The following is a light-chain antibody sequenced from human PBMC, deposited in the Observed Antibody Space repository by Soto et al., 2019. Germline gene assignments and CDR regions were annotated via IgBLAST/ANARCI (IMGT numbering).Light chain of an antibody. CDR3: QQYNSYRT. J-gene: IGKJ1*01. V-gene: IGKV3-15*01. CDR1: QSVNNN. CDR2: GAS. Sequence: EIVMTQSPATMSVSPGERATHSCRASQSVNNNLAWYQQKPGQAPRLLIYGASTGATGIPTRFSGSGSGTEFTLTISSLQPDDFATYCCQQYNSYRTFGQGTKVDI.